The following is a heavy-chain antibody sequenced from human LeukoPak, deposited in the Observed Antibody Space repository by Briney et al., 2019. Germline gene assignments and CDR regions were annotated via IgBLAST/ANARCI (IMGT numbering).Heavy chain of an antibody. V-gene: IGHV3-20*04. CDR3: ARDLVPEYYDFWSGYSVDAFDI. CDR2: INWNGGST. J-gene: IGHJ3*02. CDR1: GFTFDDYG. Sequence: PGGSLRLSCAASGFTFDDYGMSWVRQAPGKGLEWVSSINWNGGSTGYADSVKGRFTISRDNAKNSLYLQMNSLRAEDTALYYCARDLVPEYYDFWSGYSVDAFDIWGQGTMVTVSS. D-gene: IGHD3-3*01.